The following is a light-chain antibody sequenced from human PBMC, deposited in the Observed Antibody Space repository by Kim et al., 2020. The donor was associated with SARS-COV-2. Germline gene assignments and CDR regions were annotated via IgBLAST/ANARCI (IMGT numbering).Light chain of an antibody. CDR2: DVS. CDR1: SSDVGTYNY. CDR3: CSYEGSYTVHL. J-gene: IGLJ3*02. V-gene: IGLV2-11*03. Sequence: SDTTSCTETSSDVGTYNYVSWYQQHPGQAPKLMIHDVSERPSGVPDRFSGSKSGNTASLTISGLLAEDEADYYCCSYEGSYTVHLFGGGTQLTVL.